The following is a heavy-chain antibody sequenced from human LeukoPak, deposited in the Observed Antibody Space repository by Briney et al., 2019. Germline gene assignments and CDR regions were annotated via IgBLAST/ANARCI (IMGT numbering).Heavy chain of an antibody. CDR2: IYYSGST. J-gene: IGHJ6*02. CDR3: ARYGGNPYYWGMDV. V-gene: IGHV4-61*01. CDR1: GGSVSSGSYY. D-gene: IGHD4-23*01. Sequence: SETLSLTCSVSGGSVSSGSYYWNWIRQPPGKGLEWIGYIYYSGSTNYNPSLQSRVTISVDTSKNQFSLKLSSVTAAGTAVYYCARYGGNPYYWGMDVWGQGTTVTVSS.